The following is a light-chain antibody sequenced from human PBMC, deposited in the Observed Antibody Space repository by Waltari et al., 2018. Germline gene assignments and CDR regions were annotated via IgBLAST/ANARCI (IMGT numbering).Light chain of an antibody. J-gene: IGKJ1*01. Sequence: EIVLTQSPGTLSLSPGERATLSCRASQSVTTSSLAWYQQKSGQAPRLLIYGASSRATDIPDRFGGSGSGRDFTLTISRLEPEDFAVYYCQQYGSSTWTFGQGTKVEVK. V-gene: IGKV3-20*01. CDR2: GAS. CDR1: QSVTTSS. CDR3: QQYGSSTWT.